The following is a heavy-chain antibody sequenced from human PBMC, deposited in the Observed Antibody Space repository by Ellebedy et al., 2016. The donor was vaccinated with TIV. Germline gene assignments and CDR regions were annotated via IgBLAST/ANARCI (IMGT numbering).Heavy chain of an antibody. CDR2: IYPGDSHT. V-gene: IGHV5-51*01. CDR3: ARLMGSGLNHHYYYAMDV. D-gene: IGHD6-19*01. Sequence: PGGSLRLSCQASGYSFTNYWIAWVRQMPGKGREWLGVIYPGDSHTRYSPSFQGQVTISAEKSIDSAYLQWSSLKASDTATYYCARLMGSGLNHHYYYAMDVWGQGTTGTVSS. J-gene: IGHJ6*02. CDR1: GYSFTNYW.